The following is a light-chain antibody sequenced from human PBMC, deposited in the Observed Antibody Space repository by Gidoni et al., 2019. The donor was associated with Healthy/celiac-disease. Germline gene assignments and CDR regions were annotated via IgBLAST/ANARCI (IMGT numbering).Light chain of an antibody. CDR2: GAS. J-gene: IGKJ2*01. Sequence: ELVLTQSPGTLSLSPGERATLSCRASQSVSSSYLAWYQQKPGQAPRLLIYGASSRATGIPDRVSGSGSGTDFTLTISRLEPEDFAVYYCQQYGSSPSTFGQGTKLEIK. V-gene: IGKV3-20*01. CDR3: QQYGSSPST. CDR1: QSVSSSY.